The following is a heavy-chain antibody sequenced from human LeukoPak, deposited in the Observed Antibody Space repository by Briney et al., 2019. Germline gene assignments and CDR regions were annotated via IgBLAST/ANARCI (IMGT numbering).Heavy chain of an antibody. CDR2: IKQDGSEK. CDR3: AKSPFDVVPNWFDP. D-gene: IGHD2-15*01. J-gene: IGHJ5*02. V-gene: IGHV3-7*03. Sequence: GGSLRLSCAASGFTFSSYWMSWVRQAPGKGLEWVANIKQDGSEKYYVDSVKGRFTISRDNAKNSLYLQMNSLRAEDTAVYYCAKSPFDVVPNWFDPWGQGTLVTVSS. CDR1: GFTFSSYW.